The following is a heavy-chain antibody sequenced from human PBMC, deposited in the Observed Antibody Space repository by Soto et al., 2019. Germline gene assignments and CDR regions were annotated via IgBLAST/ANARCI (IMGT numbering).Heavy chain of an antibody. J-gene: IGHJ4*02. D-gene: IGHD6-19*01. Sequence: QLQLQESGPGLVKPWETLSLTCTVSGDSISSSNYFWGWIRQPPGKGLEWIGTIFYSGSTYYNPSLESRVTISLDTSKNQFSLRLISVTAADTALYYCARRYGWLYFDYWGQGSLVTVSS. CDR1: GDSISSSNYF. CDR2: IFYSGST. V-gene: IGHV4-39*01. CDR3: ARRYGWLYFDY.